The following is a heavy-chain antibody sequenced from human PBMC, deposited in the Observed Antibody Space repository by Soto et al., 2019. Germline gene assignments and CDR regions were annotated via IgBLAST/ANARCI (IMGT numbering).Heavy chain of an antibody. Sequence: SATLSLTYKNSGGPISTSIYHWSWISRPPGKGLEWIGSIYYSGSTYYNPSLKSRVTISVDTSKNQFSLKLSSVTAADTAVYYCARRTAMVRGYYYGMDVWGQGTTVT. CDR2: IYYSGST. CDR3: ARRTAMVRGYYYGMDV. J-gene: IGHJ6*02. CDR1: GGPISTSIYH. V-gene: IGHV4-39*01. D-gene: IGHD5-18*01.